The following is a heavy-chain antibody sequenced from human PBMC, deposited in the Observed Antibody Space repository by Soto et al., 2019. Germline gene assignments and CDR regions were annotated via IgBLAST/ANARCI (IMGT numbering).Heavy chain of an antibody. V-gene: IGHV4-31*03. CDR2: IYYTGNT. Sequence: QVQLQESGPGLVKPSQTLSLTCTVSGGSISSGGTGSYWTWRRQLPGKGLEWIGYIYYTGNTYYNPALKRRPTISIDTSENHFSLKLTSVTAADAAVYCCASGHDAYKVRYWGQGTLVTVSS. D-gene: IGHD1-1*01. J-gene: IGHJ4*02. CDR3: ASGHDAYKVRY. CDR1: GGSISSGGTGSY.